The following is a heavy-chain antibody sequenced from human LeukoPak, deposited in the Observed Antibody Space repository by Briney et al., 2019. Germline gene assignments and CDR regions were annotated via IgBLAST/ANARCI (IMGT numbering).Heavy chain of an antibody. J-gene: IGHJ4*02. D-gene: IGHD3-10*01. V-gene: IGHV1-46*01. CDR2: INPSNGYT. CDR3: ARTDGGSGSF. CDR1: GYIFTSYY. Sequence: ASVKVSCKASGYIFTSYYMHWVRQAPGQGLEWMGIINPSNGYTTYAQKFQGRVTMTRDTSTSTVYMELSSLRSEDTAVYYCARTDGGSGSFWGQGTLVTVSS.